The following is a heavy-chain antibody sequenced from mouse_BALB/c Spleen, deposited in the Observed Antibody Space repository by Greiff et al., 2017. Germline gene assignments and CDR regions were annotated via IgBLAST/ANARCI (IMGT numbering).Heavy chain of an antibody. V-gene: IGHV1-87*01. CDR1: GYTFTSYW. Sequence: VKLMESGAELARPGASVKLSCKASGYTFTSYWMQWVKQRPGQGLEWIGAIYPGDGDTRYTQKFKGKATLTADKSSSTAYMQLSSLASEDSAVYYCARGIYYDYGFAYWGQGTLVTVSA. J-gene: IGHJ3*01. CDR3: ARGIYYDYGFAY. D-gene: IGHD2-4*01. CDR2: IYPGDGDT.